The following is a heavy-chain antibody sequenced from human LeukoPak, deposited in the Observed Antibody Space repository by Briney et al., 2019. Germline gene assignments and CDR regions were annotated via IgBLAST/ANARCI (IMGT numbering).Heavy chain of an antibody. V-gene: IGHV3-21*04. CDR1: GFTFSSYS. D-gene: IGHD3-3*01. CDR2: ISSSSSYI. Sequence: GGSLRLSCAASGFTFSSYSMNWVRQAPGKGLEWVSSISSSSSYIYYADSVKGRFTISRDNAKNSLYLQMNSLRAEDTAVYYCAKDRGRGRYDFWSGYYPDFDYWGQGTLVTVSS. J-gene: IGHJ4*02. CDR3: AKDRGRGRYDFWSGYYPDFDY.